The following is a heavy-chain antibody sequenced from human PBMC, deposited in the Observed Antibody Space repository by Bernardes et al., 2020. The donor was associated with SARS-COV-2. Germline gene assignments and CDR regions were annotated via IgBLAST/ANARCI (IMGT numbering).Heavy chain of an antibody. CDR1: GGSITTYY. D-gene: IGHD5-12*01. CDR3: ARVNGYQYF. CDR2: IHYGGST. Sequence: SETLSLTCTVAGGSITTYYWAWIRQPPGKGLEWIAYIHYGGSTNSSPSLKSRVTMSVDMSKNQFSLNLSSVTAADTAVYFCARVNGYQYFLGQGTPVTVSS. V-gene: IGHV4-59*01. J-gene: IGHJ4*02.